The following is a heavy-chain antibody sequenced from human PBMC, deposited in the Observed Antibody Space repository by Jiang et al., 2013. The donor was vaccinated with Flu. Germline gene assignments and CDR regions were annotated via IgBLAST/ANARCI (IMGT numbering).Heavy chain of an antibody. D-gene: IGHD2-2*01. CDR2: INTNTGNP. Sequence: QSGSELKKPGASVKVSCKASGYTFTSYAMNWVRQAPGQGLEWMGWINTNTGNPTYAQGFTGRFAFSLDTSVSTAYLQISSLKAEDTAVYYCATQPYQLLKSWFDPWGQGTLVTVSS. CDR1: GYTFTSYA. V-gene: IGHV7-4-1*02. J-gene: IGHJ5*02. CDR3: ATQPYQLLKSWFDP.